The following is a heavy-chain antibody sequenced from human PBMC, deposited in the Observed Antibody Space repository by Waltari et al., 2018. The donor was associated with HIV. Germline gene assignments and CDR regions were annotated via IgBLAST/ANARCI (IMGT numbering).Heavy chain of an antibody. CDR3: ARAGIVGTTFNY. D-gene: IGHD1-26*01. CDR1: GGSISSYY. CDR2: IYYSGST. Sequence: QVQLQESGPGLVKPSETLSLTCTVSGGSISSYYWSWIRQPPGKGLEWIGYIYYSGSTNHNPARKSRVTISVDTAKNQFSLNLRSVTAADTAVYYCARAGIVGTTFNYWGQGTLVTVSS. J-gene: IGHJ4*02. V-gene: IGHV4-59*01.